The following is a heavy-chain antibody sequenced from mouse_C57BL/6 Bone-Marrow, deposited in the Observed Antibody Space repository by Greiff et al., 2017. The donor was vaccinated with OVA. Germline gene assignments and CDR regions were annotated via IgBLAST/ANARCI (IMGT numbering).Heavy chain of an antibody. Sequence: EVQLVESGGGLVQPGGSLKLSCAASGFTFSDYGMAWVRQAPRKGPEWVAFISNLAYSIYYADTVTGRFTISRENAKNTLYLEMSSLRSEDTAMYYCARLRLGAWFAYWGQGTLVTVSA. CDR1: GFTFSDYG. V-gene: IGHV5-15*01. CDR3: ARLRLGAWFAY. CDR2: ISNLAYSI. D-gene: IGHD2-12*01. J-gene: IGHJ3*01.